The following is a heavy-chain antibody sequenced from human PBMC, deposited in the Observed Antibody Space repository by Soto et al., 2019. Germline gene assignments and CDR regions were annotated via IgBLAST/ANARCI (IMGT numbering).Heavy chain of an antibody. D-gene: IGHD4-17*01. CDR2: IYHSGST. J-gene: IGHJ3*02. CDR3: ARDKGEMGLTVTKGGGAFDI. Sequence: TSETLSLTCAVSSGSISSSNWWSWVRQPPGKGLEWIGEIYHSGSTNYNPSLKSRVTISVDKSKNQFSLKLSSVTAADTAVYYCARDKGEMGLTVTKGGGAFDIWGQGTMVTVSS. V-gene: IGHV4-4*02. CDR1: SGSISSSNW.